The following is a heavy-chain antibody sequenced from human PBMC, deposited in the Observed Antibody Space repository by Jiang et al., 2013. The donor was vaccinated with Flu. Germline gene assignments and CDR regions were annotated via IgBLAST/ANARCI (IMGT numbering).Heavy chain of an antibody. CDR1: GFTFTIYA. CDR2: ISGSRGDYI. CDR3: AKARDGKPH. V-gene: IGHV3-23*01. Sequence: VQLLESGGGLVQPGGSLRLSCAASGFTFTIYAMTWVRQAPGKGLEWVSAISGSRGDYIYYADSVRGRFTISRDNSKNTLYLQMNSLRVEDTAVYYCAKARDGKPHWGQGTLVTVSS. D-gene: IGHD5-24*01. J-gene: IGHJ4*02.